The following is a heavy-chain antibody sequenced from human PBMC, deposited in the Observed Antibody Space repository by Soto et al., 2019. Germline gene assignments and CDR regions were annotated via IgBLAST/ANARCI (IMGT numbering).Heavy chain of an antibody. D-gene: IGHD3-16*02. J-gene: IGHJ5*02. Sequence: SVKVSCKGSGGTFSSYAISWVRQAPGQGLEWIGGIIPIFGTAKYAQKLHGRVTITADKSTSTAYMELSTITSEDTAVHYCGRSQYVWASYRFASWFDPRSQRNLVTLSS. V-gene: IGHV1-69*06. CDR2: IIPIFGTA. CDR3: GRSQYVWASYRFASWFDP. CDR1: GGTFSSYA.